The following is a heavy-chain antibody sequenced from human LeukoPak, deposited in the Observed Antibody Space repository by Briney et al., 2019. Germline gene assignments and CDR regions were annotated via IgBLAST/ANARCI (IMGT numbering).Heavy chain of an antibody. CDR3: TRPHTYYYDSSGGDY. CDR1: GFTFSGSA. J-gene: IGHJ4*02. CDR2: IRSKANSYAT. D-gene: IGHD3-22*01. V-gene: IGHV3-73*01. Sequence: GGSLRLSCAAPGFTFSGSAMHWVRQASGKGLEWVGRIRSKANSYATAYAASVKGRFTISRDDSKNTAYLQMNSLKTEDTAVYYCTRPHTYYYDSSGGDYWGQGTLATVSS.